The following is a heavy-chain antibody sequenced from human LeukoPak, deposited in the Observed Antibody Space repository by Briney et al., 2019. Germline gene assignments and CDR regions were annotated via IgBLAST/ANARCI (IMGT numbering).Heavy chain of an antibody. CDR2: IYSGGST. D-gene: IGHD6-19*01. J-gene: IGHJ5*02. V-gene: IGHV3-53*01. CDR3: ARGSIAVNWYDP. Sequence: GGSLRLSCAASGLTDSSNYIRWLRRAPGKGLEWVSFIYSGGSTYYADSVKGRFTISRVNSKNTLYLQMNSLRAEDTAVYYCARGSIAVNWYDPRGQGTLVTVSS. CDR1: GLTDSSNY.